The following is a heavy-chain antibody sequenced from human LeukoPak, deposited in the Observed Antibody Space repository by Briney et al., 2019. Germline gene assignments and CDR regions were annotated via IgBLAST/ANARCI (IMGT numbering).Heavy chain of an antibody. CDR2: VYYTGST. V-gene: IGHV4-61*01. CDR1: GGADSNAIDY. Sequence: SETLPLTRTVSGGADSNAIDYWSWIRQPPGKGLDWIGYVYYTGSTHYSPSLKSRVTVSVDTSKHKFSLKLTSVTAADTAVYYCARVRDGSESYYFDNRGQGTLVTVSS. J-gene: IGHJ4*02. CDR3: ARVRDGSESYYFDN. D-gene: IGHD3-10*01.